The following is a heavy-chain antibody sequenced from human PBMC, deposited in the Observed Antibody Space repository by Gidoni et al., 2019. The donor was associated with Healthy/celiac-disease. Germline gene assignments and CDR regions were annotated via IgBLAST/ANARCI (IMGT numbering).Heavy chain of an antibody. CDR3: ARVNTISGGGADY. CDR2: IYHSGIT. Sequence: QVQLQESGPGLVKPSGTLSLTCAVSGGSISSSNLWSWVRQHPGKVLEWIGEIYHSGITTYNPSLKSRVTISVDKSKNQFSLKLSSVTAADTAVYYCARVNTISGGGADYWGQGTLVTVSS. CDR1: GGSISSSNL. V-gene: IGHV4-4*02. D-gene: IGHD3-3*01. J-gene: IGHJ4*02.